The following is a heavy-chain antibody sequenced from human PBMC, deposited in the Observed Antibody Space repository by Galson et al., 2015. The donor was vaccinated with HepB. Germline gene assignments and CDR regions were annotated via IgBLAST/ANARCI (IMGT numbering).Heavy chain of an antibody. V-gene: IGHV3-7*03. Sequence: SLRLSCAASGFTFSSYWMSWVRQAPGKGLEWVANIKQDGSEKYYVDSVKGRFTISRDNAKNSLYLQMNSLRAEDTAVYYCARVVVRGVMRGRGLNYFDYWGQGTLVTVSS. CDR1: GFTFSSYW. J-gene: IGHJ4*02. CDR3: ARVVVRGVMRGRGLNYFDY. D-gene: IGHD3-10*01. CDR2: IKQDGSEK.